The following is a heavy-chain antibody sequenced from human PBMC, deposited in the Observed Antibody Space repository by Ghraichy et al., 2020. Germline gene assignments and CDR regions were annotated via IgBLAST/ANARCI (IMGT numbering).Heavy chain of an antibody. J-gene: IGHJ6*03. CDR3: ARVWSLPNNHYYYYYMDV. CDR1: GGTFSSYA. V-gene: IGHV1-69*13. Sequence: SVKVSCKASGGTFSSYAISWVRQAPGQGLEWMGGIIPIFGTANYAQKFQGRVTITADESTSTAYMELSSLRSEDTAVYYCARVWSLPNNHYYYYYMDVWGKGTTVTVSS. CDR2: IIPIFGTA. D-gene: IGHD1/OR15-1a*01.